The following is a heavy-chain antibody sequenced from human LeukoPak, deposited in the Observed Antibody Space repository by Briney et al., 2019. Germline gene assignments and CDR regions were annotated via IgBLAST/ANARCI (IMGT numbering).Heavy chain of an antibody. V-gene: IGHV1-24*01. CDR2: FDPEDGET. J-gene: IGHJ4*02. Sequence: ASVKVSCKVSGYTLTELSMHWVRQAPGKGLEWMGGFDPEDGETIYAQKFQGRVTMTEDTSTDTAYMELGSLRSEDTAVYYCATAYYDSSGYYYFDYWGQGTLVTVSS. CDR3: ATAYYDSSGYYYFDY. CDR1: GYTLTELS. D-gene: IGHD3-22*01.